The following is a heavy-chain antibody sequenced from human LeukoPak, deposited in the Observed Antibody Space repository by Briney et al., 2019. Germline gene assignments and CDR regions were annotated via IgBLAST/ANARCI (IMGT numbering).Heavy chain of an antibody. J-gene: IGHJ3*02. CDR1: GYTFTGYY. V-gene: IGHV1-2*02. CDR2: INPNSGGT. D-gene: IGHD3-22*01. CDR3: ARSFYYYDSSEIDAFDI. Sequence: GASVKVSCKASGYTFTGYYMHWVRQAPGQGLEWMGWINPNSGGTNYAQKFQGRVTMTRDTSISTAYMELSRLRSDDTAVYYCARSFYYYDSSEIDAFDIWGQGTMVTVSS.